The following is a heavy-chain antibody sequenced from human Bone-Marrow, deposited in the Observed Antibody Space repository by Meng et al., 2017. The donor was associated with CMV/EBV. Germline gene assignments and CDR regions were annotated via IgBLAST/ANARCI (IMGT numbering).Heavy chain of an antibody. CDR1: GGSISSSSYY. CDR2: IYYSGST. CDR3: ASGPQWLAPVDY. J-gene: IGHJ4*02. D-gene: IGHD6-19*01. V-gene: IGHV4-39*07. Sequence: GSLRLSCTVSGGSISSSSYYWGWIRQPPGKGLEWIGSIYYSGSTNYNPSLKSRVTISVDTSKNQFSLKLSSVTAADTAVYYCASGPQWLAPVDYWGQGTLVTVSS.